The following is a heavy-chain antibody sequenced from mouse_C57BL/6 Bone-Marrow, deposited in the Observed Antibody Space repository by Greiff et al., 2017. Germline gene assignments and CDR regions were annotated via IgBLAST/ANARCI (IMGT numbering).Heavy chain of an antibody. CDR1: GFTFSDYG. CDR3: AREKFRGWFAY. CDR2: ISSGSSTI. Sequence: EVQLVESGGGLVKPGGSLKLSCAASGFTFSDYGMHWVRQAPEKGLEWVAYISSGSSTIYYADTVKGRFTISRDNAKNTLFLQMTSLRSEDTAMYYCAREKFRGWFAYWGQGTLVTVSA. J-gene: IGHJ3*01. V-gene: IGHV5-17*01.